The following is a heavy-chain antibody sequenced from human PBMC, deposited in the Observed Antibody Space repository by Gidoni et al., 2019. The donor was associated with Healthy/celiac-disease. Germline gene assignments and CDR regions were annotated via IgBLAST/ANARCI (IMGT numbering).Heavy chain of an antibody. CDR2: IYSGGST. J-gene: IGHJ5*02. CDR3: ARDRRQLWFGELLVWFDP. CDR1: GFTVSSNY. V-gene: IGHV3-53*02. D-gene: IGHD3-10*01. Sequence: EVQLVETGGGLIQPGGSLRLSCAASGFTVSSNYLSWVRQAPGKGLEWVSVIYSGGSTYYADSVKGRFTISRDNSKNTLYLQMNSLRAEDTAVYYCARDRRQLWFGELLVWFDPWGQGTLVTVSS.